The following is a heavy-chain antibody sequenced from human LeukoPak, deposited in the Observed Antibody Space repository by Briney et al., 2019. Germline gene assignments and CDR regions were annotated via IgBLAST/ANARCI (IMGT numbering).Heavy chain of an antibody. D-gene: IGHD2-8*01. CDR2: IWYDGSNK. CDR1: GFTFSSYG. V-gene: IGHV3-33*01. J-gene: IGHJ6*02. Sequence: GGSLRLSCAASGFTFSSYGMHWVRQAPGKGLEWVAVIWYDGSNKYYADSVKGRFTISRDNAKNSLYLQMNSLRAEDTAVYYCARDLAGYCTNGVCHTNYYGMDVWGQGTTVTVSS. CDR3: ARDLAGYCTNGVCHTNYYGMDV.